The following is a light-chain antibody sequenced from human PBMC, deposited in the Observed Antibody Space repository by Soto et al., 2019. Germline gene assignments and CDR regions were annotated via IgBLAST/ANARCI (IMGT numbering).Light chain of an antibody. CDR3: QQYNNGPYT. CDR1: QSVSSN. CDR2: GAS. J-gene: IGKJ2*01. Sequence: EIVMTQSPATLSVSPGERATLSCRASQSVSSNLAWYQQKPGQAPRLLIYGASTRAPGIPARFSGSGSGTEFTLTISSLQSEDFAVYYCQQYNNGPYTFGQGTKLEIK. V-gene: IGKV3-15*01.